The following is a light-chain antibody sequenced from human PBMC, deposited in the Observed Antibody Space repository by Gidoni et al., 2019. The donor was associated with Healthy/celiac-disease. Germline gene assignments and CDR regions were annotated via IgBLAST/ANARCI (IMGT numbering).Light chain of an antibody. CDR2: DAS. Sequence: DIQMTQSPSSLSASVGDRVTITCQASQDISNYLNWYQQKPGKATKLLIYDASNLETGVPSRFSGSVSGTDFTFTISSLQPEDIATYYCQQYDNPLTFGGGTKVEIK. J-gene: IGKJ4*01. CDR3: QQYDNPLT. CDR1: QDISNY. V-gene: IGKV1-33*01.